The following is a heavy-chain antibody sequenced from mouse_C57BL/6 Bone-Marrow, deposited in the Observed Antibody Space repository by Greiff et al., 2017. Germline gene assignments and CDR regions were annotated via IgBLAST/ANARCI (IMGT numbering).Heavy chain of an antibody. CDR3: AAQLRQYYFDY. J-gene: IGHJ2*01. CDR2: IDPSDSET. D-gene: IGHD3-2*02. V-gene: IGHV1-52*01. Sequence: QVQLQQPGAELVRPGSSVKLSCKASGYTFTSYWMHWVKQRPIQGLEWIGNIDPSDSETHYNQKFKDKATLTVDKSSSTAYMQLSSLTSEDSAVYYCAAQLRQYYFDYWGQGTTLTVSS. CDR1: GYTFTSYW.